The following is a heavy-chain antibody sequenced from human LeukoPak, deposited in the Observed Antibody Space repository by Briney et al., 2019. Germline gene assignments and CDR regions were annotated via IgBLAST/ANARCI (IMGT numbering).Heavy chain of an antibody. CDR1: GFTFSSYG. J-gene: IGHJ4*01. Sequence: GGSLRLSCAASGFTFSSYGMSWVRQAPGKGLEWVSAISGSGGSTYYADSVKGRFTISRDNSKNTLYLQMNSLRAEDTAVYYCAKVGLVRGVIGSFVYWGHGTLVTVSS. D-gene: IGHD3-10*01. CDR2: ISGSGGST. CDR3: AKVGLVRGVIGSFVY. V-gene: IGHV3-23*01.